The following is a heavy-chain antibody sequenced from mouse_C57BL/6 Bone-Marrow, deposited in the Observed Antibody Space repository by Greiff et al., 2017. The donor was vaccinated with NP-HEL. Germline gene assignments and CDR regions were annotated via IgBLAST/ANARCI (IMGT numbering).Heavy chain of an antibody. V-gene: IGHV5-15*01. CDR1: GFTFSDYG. CDR3: ARHGSSFYWYFDV. Sequence: EVHLVESGGGLVQPGGSLKLSCAASGFTFSDYGMAWVRQAPRKGPEWVAFISNLAYSIYYADTVTGRFTISRENAKNTLYLEMSSLRSEDTAMYYCARHGSSFYWYFDVWGTGTTVTVSS. J-gene: IGHJ1*03. D-gene: IGHD1-1*01. CDR2: ISNLAYSI.